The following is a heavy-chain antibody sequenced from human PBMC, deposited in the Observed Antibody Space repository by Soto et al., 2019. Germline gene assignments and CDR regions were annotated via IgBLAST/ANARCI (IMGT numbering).Heavy chain of an antibody. CDR2: IYYSGST. D-gene: IGHD2-2*01. Sequence: PSETLSLTCTVSGGSISSSSYYWGWIRQPPGKGLEWIGSIYYSGSTYYNPSLKSRVTISVDTSKNQFSLKLSSVTAADTAVYYCARQDHCSSTSCYLYYYYMDVWGKGTKVTVSS. V-gene: IGHV4-39*01. CDR1: GGSISSSSYY. CDR3: ARQDHCSSTSCYLYYYYMDV. J-gene: IGHJ6*03.